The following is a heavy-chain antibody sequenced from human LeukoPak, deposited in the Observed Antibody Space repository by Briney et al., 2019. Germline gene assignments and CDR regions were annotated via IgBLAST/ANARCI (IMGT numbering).Heavy chain of an antibody. CDR2: IKQVGGEK. J-gene: IGHJ4*02. CDR1: GFTFSSYR. Sequence: PLGSLRLSCAASGFTFSSYRMSSVRQAPGKGLWRVANIKQVGGEKYYVDSVKGRFTISRDNAKNSLYLQMNSLRAEDTAVYYCAVDYGDYWGQGTLVTVSS. V-gene: IGHV3-7*01. CDR3: AVDYGDY.